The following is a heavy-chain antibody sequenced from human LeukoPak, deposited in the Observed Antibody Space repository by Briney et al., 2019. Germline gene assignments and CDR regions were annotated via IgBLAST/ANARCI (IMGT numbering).Heavy chain of an antibody. J-gene: IGHJ4*02. CDR2: ISYDGSNK. CDR3: AREKALYIVGAKAMGY. V-gene: IGHV3-30*04. CDR1: GFTFSSYA. Sequence: GGSLRLSCAASGFTFSSYAMSWVRQAPGKGLEWVAVISYDGSNKYYAGSVKGRFTISRDNSKNTLYLQMNSLRAEDTAVYYCAREKALYIVGAKAMGYWGQGTLVTVSS. D-gene: IGHD1-26*01.